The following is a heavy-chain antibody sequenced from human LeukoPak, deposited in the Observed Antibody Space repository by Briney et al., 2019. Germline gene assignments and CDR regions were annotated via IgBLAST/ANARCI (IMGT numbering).Heavy chain of an antibody. J-gene: IGHJ4*02. CDR2: INDDGSDT. Sequence: GGSLRLSCAVSGFTFKLYWMHWVRQAPGKGPVWVSRINDDGSDTTYADSVKGRFTISRDNAKNSLYLQMNSLRAEDTAVYYCARDVSDFWSGHPYYFDYWGQGTLVTVSS. V-gene: IGHV3-74*01. CDR3: ARDVSDFWSGHPYYFDY. CDR1: GFTFKLYW. D-gene: IGHD3-3*01.